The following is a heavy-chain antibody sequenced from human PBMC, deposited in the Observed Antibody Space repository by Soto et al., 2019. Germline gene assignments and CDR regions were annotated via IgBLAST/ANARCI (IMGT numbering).Heavy chain of an antibody. D-gene: IGHD3-10*01. CDR1: GGSISSYY. Sequence: SETLSLTCTVSGGSISSYYWSWIRQPPGKGLEWIGYIYYSGSTNYNPSLKSRVTISVDTSKNQFSLKLSSVTAADTAVYYCARGPTQKFGSLHSGWYYFDYWGQGTLVTVSS. CDR3: ARGPTQKFGSLHSGWYYFDY. CDR2: IYYSGST. J-gene: IGHJ4*02. V-gene: IGHV4-59*01.